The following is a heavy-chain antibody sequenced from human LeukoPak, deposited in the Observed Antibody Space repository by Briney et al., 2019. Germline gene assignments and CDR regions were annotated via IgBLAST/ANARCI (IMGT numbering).Heavy chain of an antibody. CDR1: GVTLSPYG. V-gene: IGHV3-30*03. Sequence: GGSLRLSCAASGVTLSPYGMHWVRQAPGKGLEWVAVISYEGGTQHYADSVKGRFIISRDNPRNTLSLQMNSLRAEDTALYYCTYGGNFDYWGQGTLVTVSS. CDR2: ISYEGGTQ. D-gene: IGHD4-17*01. CDR3: TYGGNFDY. J-gene: IGHJ4*02.